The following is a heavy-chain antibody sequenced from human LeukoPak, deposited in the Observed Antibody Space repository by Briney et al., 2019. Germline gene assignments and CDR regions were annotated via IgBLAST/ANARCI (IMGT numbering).Heavy chain of an antibody. V-gene: IGHV3-23*01. D-gene: IGHD3-10*01. CDR1: GFTFSTYA. J-gene: IGHJ4*02. CDR2: TSDNGANT. CDR3: AKDRGYGSGRDFDY. Sequence: GGSLRLSCAASGFTFSTYAMTWVRQGPGKGLEWVSTTSDNGANTYYTDSVRGRFTISRDNSKNTLYLQLNSLRAEDTAVFYCAKDRGYGSGRDFDYWGQGTLVTVSS.